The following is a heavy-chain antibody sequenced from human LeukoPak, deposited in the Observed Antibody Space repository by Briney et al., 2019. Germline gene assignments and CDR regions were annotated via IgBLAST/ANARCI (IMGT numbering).Heavy chain of an antibody. CDR2: IYYSGST. CDR3: ARGRPYSGPNAFDI. D-gene: IGHD1-26*01. V-gene: IGHV4-59*01. J-gene: IGHJ3*02. Sequence: SETLSLTCTVSGGSISSYYWSWIRQPPGKGLEWIGYIYYSGSTNYNPSLKSRVTVSVDTSKNQFSLKLSSVTAADTAVYYCARGRPYSGPNAFDIWGQGTMVTVSS. CDR1: GGSISSYY.